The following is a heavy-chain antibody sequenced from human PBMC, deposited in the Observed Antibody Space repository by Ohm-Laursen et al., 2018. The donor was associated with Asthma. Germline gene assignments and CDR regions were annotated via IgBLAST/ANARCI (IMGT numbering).Heavy chain of an antibody. Sequence: GSLRLSCSASGFTFSSYWMHWVRQAPGKGLVWVSRISNDGSSTSYADSVKGRFTISRDNAKNTLYLQMNSLRAEDAAVYYCARSQCSGGSCYYYWGQGTLVTVSS. CDR3: ARSQCSGGSCYYY. D-gene: IGHD2-15*01. CDR2: ISNDGSST. J-gene: IGHJ4*02. V-gene: IGHV3-74*01. CDR1: GFTFSSYW.